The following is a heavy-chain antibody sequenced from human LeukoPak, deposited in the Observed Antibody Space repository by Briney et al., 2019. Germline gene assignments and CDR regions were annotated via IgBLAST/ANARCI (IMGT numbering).Heavy chain of an antibody. Sequence: ASVKVSRKASGYTLTSYYMHWVRHAPARGVGWMGIINLIGGSTSYAQTFQGRVTMTRDTSTSTDYMEQRSERSEAAPVYHCARNRNQLRPEYLFDPGGQGTLHTVSS. CDR2: INLIGGST. D-gene: IGHD1-14*01. CDR1: GYTLTSYY. V-gene: IGHV1-46*01. CDR3: ARNRNQLRPEYLFDP. J-gene: IGHJ5*02.